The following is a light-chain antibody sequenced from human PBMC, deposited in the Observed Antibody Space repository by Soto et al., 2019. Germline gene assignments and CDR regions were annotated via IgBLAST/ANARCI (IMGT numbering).Light chain of an antibody. Sequence: EVVLTQSPATLSLSPGERATLSCRASESIGNYLAWYQQKLGQAPKLLIYDASHRAIGIPGRFSGDGSGTDFTLTISSLEPEDFAVYYSRWRSDWPPRLTFGGGTKVEIK. CDR3: RWRSDWPPRLT. V-gene: IGKV3-11*01. J-gene: IGKJ4*01. CDR2: DAS. CDR1: ESIGNY.